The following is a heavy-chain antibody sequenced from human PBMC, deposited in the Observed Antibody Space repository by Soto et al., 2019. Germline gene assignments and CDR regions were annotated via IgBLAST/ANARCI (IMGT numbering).Heavy chain of an antibody. D-gene: IGHD5-12*01. CDR2: ISYDGSNK. J-gene: IGHJ4*02. CDR3: AKAGGGYDYYFDY. CDR1: GFTFSSYG. V-gene: IGHV3-30*18. Sequence: QVQLVESGGGVVQPGRSLRLSCAASGFTFSSYGMHWVRQAPGKGLEWVAVISYDGSNKYYADSVKGRFTISRDNSKNTLYLQMNSLTAEDTAVYYCAKAGGGYDYYFDYWGQGTLVTVSS.